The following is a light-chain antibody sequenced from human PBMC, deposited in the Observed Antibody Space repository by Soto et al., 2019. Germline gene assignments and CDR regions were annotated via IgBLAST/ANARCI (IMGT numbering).Light chain of an antibody. Sequence: QSVLTQPASVSGSPGQSITISCTGTSSDVGGYNYVSWYQQHPGKATKLMIYDVSNRPSGVSNRFSGSKSGNTASLTISGLQAEDEADYYCSSYTSSSTVVFGGVTKLTVL. CDR3: SSYTSSSTVV. V-gene: IGLV2-14*01. CDR2: DVS. CDR1: SSDVGGYNY. J-gene: IGLJ2*01.